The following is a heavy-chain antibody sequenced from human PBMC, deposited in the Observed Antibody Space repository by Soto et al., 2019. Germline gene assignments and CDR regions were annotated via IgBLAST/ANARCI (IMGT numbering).Heavy chain of an antibody. Sequence: GGSLRLSCAASGFTFSSYAMSWVRQAPGKGLEWVSAISGSGGSTYYADSVMGRFTVSRDNSKNTLYLQMNSLRAEDTAVYYCAKEEGLYDYIWGSYRGAGIDIWGQGTMVTASS. V-gene: IGHV3-23*01. CDR1: GFTFSSYA. D-gene: IGHD3-16*02. CDR3: AKEEGLYDYIWGSYRGAGIDI. CDR2: ISGSGGST. J-gene: IGHJ3*02.